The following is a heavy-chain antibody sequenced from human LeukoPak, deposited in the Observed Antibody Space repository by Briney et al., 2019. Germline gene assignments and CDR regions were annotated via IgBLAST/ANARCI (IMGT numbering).Heavy chain of an antibody. CDR3: AKARERVVVDANVDH. Sequence: GGSLRLSCAASGFTFRSYAMSWVRQAPGKGLEWVSTISGGGYSTYYADSVKGRFTISGDNSKNTLYLQMNNLRAEDTAIYYCAKARERVVVDANVDHWGQGTLVTVSS. J-gene: IGHJ4*02. V-gene: IGHV3-23*01. CDR2: ISGGGYST. CDR1: GFTFRSYA. D-gene: IGHD2-15*01.